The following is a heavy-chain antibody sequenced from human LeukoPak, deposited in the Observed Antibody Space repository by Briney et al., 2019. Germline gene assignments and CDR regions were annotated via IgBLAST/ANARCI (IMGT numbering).Heavy chain of an antibody. Sequence: GSLLLSCAASGVTFITYAMNWIRQAPGKGLEGGSFISSSSSIIHYADSVKGRFSISRDTAKNSMYLQMHSLRAEDTAVYDCASDPKGSGYEFDYWGQGTLVTISS. V-gene: IGHV3-48*04. D-gene: IGHD5-12*01. CDR2: ISSSSSII. J-gene: IGHJ4*02. CDR1: GVTFITYA. CDR3: ASDPKGSGYEFDY.